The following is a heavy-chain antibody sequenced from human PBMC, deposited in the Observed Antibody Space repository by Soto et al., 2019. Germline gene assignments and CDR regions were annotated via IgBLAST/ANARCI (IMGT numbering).Heavy chain of an antibody. J-gene: IGHJ6*02. D-gene: IGHD6-13*01. CDR2: INSDGSST. Sequence: GGSLRLSCAASGFTFSSYWMHWVRQAPGKGLVWVSRINSDGSSTSYADSVKGRFTISRDNAKNTLYLQMNSLRAEDTAVYYCAKLVRGYYYYYGMDVWGQGTTVTVSS. CDR3: AKLVRGYYYYYGMDV. V-gene: IGHV3-74*01. CDR1: GFTFSSYW.